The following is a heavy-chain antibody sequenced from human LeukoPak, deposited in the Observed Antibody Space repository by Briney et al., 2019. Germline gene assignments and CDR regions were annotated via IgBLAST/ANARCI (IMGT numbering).Heavy chain of an antibody. CDR1: GGSFSGYY. CDR3: ASFYYYGSGSPHFDAFDI. J-gene: IGHJ3*02. D-gene: IGHD3-10*01. V-gene: IGHV4-34*01. CDR2: INHSGST. Sequence: SETLSLTCAVYGGSFSGYYWSWIRQPPGKGLEWIGEINHSGSTNYNPSLKSRVTISVDTSKNQFSLKLSSVTAADTAVYYCASFYYYGSGSPHFDAFDIWGQGTMVTVSS.